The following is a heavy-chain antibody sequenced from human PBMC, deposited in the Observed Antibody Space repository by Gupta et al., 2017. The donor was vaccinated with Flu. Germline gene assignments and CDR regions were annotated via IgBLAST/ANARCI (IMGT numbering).Heavy chain of an antibody. CDR3: ARAGIAAAGTLC. J-gene: IGHJ4*02. CDR1: GFTFRSYS. Sequence: EVQLVESGGGLVKPGGSLRLSCAASGFTFRSYSMNWVRQAPGKGLEWVSSISSSSSYIYYADSVKGRFTISRDNAKNSLYLQMNSLRAEDTAVYYCARAGIAAAGTLCWGQGTLVTVSS. V-gene: IGHV3-21*01. CDR2: ISSSSSYI. D-gene: IGHD6-13*01.